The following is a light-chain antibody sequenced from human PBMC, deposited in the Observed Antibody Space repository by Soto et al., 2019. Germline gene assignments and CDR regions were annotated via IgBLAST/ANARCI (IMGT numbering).Light chain of an antibody. CDR1: SRDIGGYNY. Sequence: QSALTQPPSASGSPGQSITISCTGTSRDIGGYNYVSWYQQHPDKAPKLMIYEVGQRPSGVPDRFSGSKSGNTASLTVSGLQAEDEADYYCSSFAGSNNVIFGGGTKLTVL. J-gene: IGLJ2*01. CDR3: SSFAGSNNVI. CDR2: EVG. V-gene: IGLV2-8*01.